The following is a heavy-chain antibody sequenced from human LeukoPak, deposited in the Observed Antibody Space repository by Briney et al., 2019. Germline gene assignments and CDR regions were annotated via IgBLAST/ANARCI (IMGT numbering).Heavy chain of an antibody. CDR1: GFTFSSYS. CDR3: ASLSWYSDWFDP. Sequence: GGSLRLSCAASGFTFSSYSMTWVRQAPGKGLEWVSSISSSSSYIYYADSVKGRFTISRDNAKNSLYLQMNSLRAEDTAVYYCASLSWYSDWFDPWGQGTLVTVSS. V-gene: IGHV3-21*01. D-gene: IGHD6-13*01. CDR2: ISSSSSYI. J-gene: IGHJ5*02.